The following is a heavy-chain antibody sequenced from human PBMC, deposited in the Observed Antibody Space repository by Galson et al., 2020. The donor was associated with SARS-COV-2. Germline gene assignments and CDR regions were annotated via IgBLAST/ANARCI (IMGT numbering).Heavy chain of an antibody. J-gene: IGHJ5*02. CDR3: ARTGLRQWLDNWFDP. CDR1: GGSISSSSYY. CDR2: NYYSGST. V-gene: IGHV4-39*07. Sequence: SETLSLTCTVSGGSISSSSYYWGWIRQPPGKGLEWIGSNYYSGSTYYNPSLKSRVTISVDTSKNQFSLKLSSVTAADTAVYYCARTGLRQWLDNWFDPWGQGTLVTVSS. D-gene: IGHD6-19*01.